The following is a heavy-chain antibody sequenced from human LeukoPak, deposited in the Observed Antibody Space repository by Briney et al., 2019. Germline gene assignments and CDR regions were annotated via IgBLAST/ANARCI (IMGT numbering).Heavy chain of an antibody. Sequence: GGSLRLSCAASGFTFSSYAMSWVRQAPGKGLEWVSDISGGGATTFYADSVKGRFTISRDDSKNTLYLQLSSLRAEDTAVYYCAKSTGYSTTGRDFDSWGRGTLVTVSS. CDR1: GFTFSSYA. CDR3: AKSTGYSTTGRDFDS. D-gene: IGHD6-13*01. J-gene: IGHJ4*02. V-gene: IGHV3-23*01. CDR2: ISGGGATT.